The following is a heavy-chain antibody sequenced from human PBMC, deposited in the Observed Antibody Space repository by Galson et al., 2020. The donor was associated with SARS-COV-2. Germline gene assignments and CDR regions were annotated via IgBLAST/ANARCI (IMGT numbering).Heavy chain of an antibody. CDR3: ARGCVR. V-gene: IGHV3-48*03. Sequence: TGGSLILSCAASGFSFSSYEMNWVRQAPGKGLEWISYISSRGSTKYYADSVKGRFTISRDNAKHSLYLQMNSLRAEDTAVYYCARGCVRWGQGSLVTVSS. CDR2: ISSRGSTK. J-gene: IGHJ4*02. CDR1: GFSFSSYE.